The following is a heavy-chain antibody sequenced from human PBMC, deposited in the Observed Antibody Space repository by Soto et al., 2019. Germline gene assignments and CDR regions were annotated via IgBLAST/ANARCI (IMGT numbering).Heavy chain of an antibody. CDR2: IHYSGNT. Sequence: SETLSLTCTVSGGSISSSSYYWGWIRQPPGKGLEWIGSIHYSGNTYYNPSLKGRVTISVDTSKNQFSLKLSSVTAADTAVYYCATPIEYSSSPLDYWGQGTLVTVSS. CDR1: GGSISSSSYY. V-gene: IGHV4-39*01. D-gene: IGHD6-6*01. CDR3: ATPIEYSSSPLDY. J-gene: IGHJ4*02.